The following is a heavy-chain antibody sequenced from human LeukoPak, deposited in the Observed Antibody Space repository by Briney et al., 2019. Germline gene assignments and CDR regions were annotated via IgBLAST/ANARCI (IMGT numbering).Heavy chain of an antibody. D-gene: IGHD6-25*01. V-gene: IGHV1-8*01. Sequence: ASVKVFCKASGYTFTSYDINWVRQATGQGLEWMGWMNPNSGNTGYAQKFQGGVTMTRNTSISTAYMELSSLRSEDTAVYYCATIAARYYYMDVWSKGTTVTVSS. J-gene: IGHJ6*03. CDR2: MNPNSGNT. CDR1: GYTFTSYD. CDR3: ATIAARYYYMDV.